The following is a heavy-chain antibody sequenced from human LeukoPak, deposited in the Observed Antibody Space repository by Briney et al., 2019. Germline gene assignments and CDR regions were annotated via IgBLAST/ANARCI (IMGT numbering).Heavy chain of an antibody. CDR3: ARDTRDYYYYYMDV. Sequence: PSETLSLTCTVSGYSISSGYYWGWIRLPPGKGLEWIGSIYHSGSTYYNPSLKSRVTISVDTSKNQFSLKLSSVTAADTAVYYCARDTRDYYYYYMDVWGKGTTVTVSS. J-gene: IGHJ6*03. CDR2: IYHSGST. V-gene: IGHV4-38-2*02. CDR1: GYSISSGYY.